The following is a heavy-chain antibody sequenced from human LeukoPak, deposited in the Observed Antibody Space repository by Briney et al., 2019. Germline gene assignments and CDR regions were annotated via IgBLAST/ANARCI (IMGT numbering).Heavy chain of an antibody. J-gene: IGHJ3*02. CDR3: ATMIDGI. D-gene: IGHD3-16*01. Sequence: SETLSLTCAVSGGSFSGYYWNWIRQPPGKGLEWIGEIDHSGSTNYNPSLKSRVTILVDTSKNQFSLKVSSVTAADTAVYYCATMIDGIWGQGTMVTVSS. CDR1: GGSFSGYY. V-gene: IGHV4-34*01. CDR2: IDHSGST.